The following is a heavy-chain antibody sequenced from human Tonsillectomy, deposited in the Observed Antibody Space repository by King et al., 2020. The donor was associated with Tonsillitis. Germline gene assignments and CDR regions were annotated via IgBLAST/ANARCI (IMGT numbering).Heavy chain of an antibody. CDR1: GFTFNNAR. D-gene: IGHD3-3*01. J-gene: IGHJ4*02. V-gene: IGHV3-15*04. CDR3: TTDPGITVFGVVRDY. Sequence: VQLVESGGGLIKPGGSLRLSCAASGFTFNNARMSWVRQAPGKGREWVGRIETNTDGGTTDYAAPVKGRFTISRDDSKNTLYLQMNSLKIEDTAVYYCTTDPGITVFGVVRDYWGQGTLVTVSS. CDR2: IETNTDGGTT.